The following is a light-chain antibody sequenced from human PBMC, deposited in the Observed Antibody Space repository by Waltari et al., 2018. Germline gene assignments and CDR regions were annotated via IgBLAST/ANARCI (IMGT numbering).Light chain of an antibody. V-gene: IGKV1-9*01. CDR1: RGISSY. Sequence: DIHLTQPPSYLSASVGDRVTITCRASRGISSYLAWYQQKPGKAPKLLIYAASTLQSGVPLRCSGSGSGTEFTLTISSLQPEDSATYYCQQVNTYSWTFGQGTKVELK. CDR3: QQVNTYSWT. CDR2: AAS. J-gene: IGKJ1*01.